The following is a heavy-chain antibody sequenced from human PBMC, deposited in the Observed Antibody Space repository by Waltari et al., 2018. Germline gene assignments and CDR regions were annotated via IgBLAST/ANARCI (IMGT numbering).Heavy chain of an antibody. D-gene: IGHD3-3*01. V-gene: IGHV3-30*02. CDR2: IRYDGSNK. J-gene: IGHJ4*02. CDR3: AKDLPVWRSGYSVFDY. Sequence: QVQLVESGGGVVQPGGSLRLPCAASGFTFSSYGMHWVRRAPGKGRDWVAFIRYDGSNKYYADSVKGRFTISRDNSKNTLYLQMNSLRAEDTAVYYCAKDLPVWRSGYSVFDYWGQGTLVTVSS. CDR1: GFTFSSYG.